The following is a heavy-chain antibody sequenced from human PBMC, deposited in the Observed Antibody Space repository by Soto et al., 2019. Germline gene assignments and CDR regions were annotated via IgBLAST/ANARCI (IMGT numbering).Heavy chain of an antibody. CDR3: ARSIGAPGHNWFAP. J-gene: IGHJ5*02. CDR2: IYYSGST. V-gene: IGHV4-59*01. D-gene: IGHD3-16*02. Sequence: SETLSLTCTVSGGSISSYYWSWIRQPPGKGLEWIGYIYYSGSTNYNPSLKSRVTISVDTSMNQFSLKLSSVTAADTAVYYCARSIGAPGHNWFAPWGQGTLVTVSS. CDR1: GGSISSYY.